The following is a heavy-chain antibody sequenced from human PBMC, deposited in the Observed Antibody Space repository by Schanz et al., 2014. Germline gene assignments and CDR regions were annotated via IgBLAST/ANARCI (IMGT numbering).Heavy chain of an antibody. V-gene: IGHV1-18*01. CDR2: ISAYNGHT. Sequence: QVQLAQPGAEVKKPGASVKVSCKASGYTFISYGIKWVRQAPGQGLEWMGWISAYNGHTDYAQKLQGRVTLTTDTSTSTAYMELRNLRSDDTAVYYCARGRGCTGGSCYSWFDLWGQGTLVTVSS. CDR3: ARGRGCTGGSCYSWFDL. J-gene: IGHJ5*02. D-gene: IGHD2-15*01. CDR1: GYTFISYG.